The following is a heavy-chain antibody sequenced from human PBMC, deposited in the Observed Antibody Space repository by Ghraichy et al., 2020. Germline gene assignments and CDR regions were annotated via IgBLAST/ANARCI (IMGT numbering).Heavy chain of an antibody. V-gene: IGHV3-23*01. CDR3: AKAVLLQLCPYNWFDP. Sequence: GGSLRLSCAASGFTFSSFAMSWVRQAPGKGLEWVSAISGSGGSTYYADSVKGRFTISRDNSKNTLYLQMNSLRAEDTAVYYCAKAVLLQLCPYNWFDPWGHGSLVIVTS. CDR1: GFTFSSFA. J-gene: IGHJ5*02. CDR2: ISGSGGST. D-gene: IGHD5-18*01.